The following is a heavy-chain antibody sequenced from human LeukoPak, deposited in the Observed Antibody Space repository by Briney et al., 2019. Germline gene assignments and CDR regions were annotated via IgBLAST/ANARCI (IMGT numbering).Heavy chain of an antibody. CDR2: INPNSGGT. Sequence: GASVKVSCKASGYTFTGYYMHWVRQAPGQGLEWMGRINPNSGGTNYAQKFQGRVTMTRDTSISTAYMELSRLRSDDTAVYYCARDHPDIVAVPAAMGFWGQGTLVTVSS. CDR1: GYTFTGYY. CDR3: ARDHPDIVAVPAAMGF. D-gene: IGHD2-2*01. V-gene: IGHV1-2*06. J-gene: IGHJ4*02.